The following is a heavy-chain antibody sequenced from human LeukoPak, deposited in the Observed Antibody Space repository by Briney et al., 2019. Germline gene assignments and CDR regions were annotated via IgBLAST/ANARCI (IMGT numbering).Heavy chain of an antibody. CDR2: IFYSGTT. CDR3: ARTARVLDS. Sequence: SETLSLSCTVSGTSITSYYLGWIRQPPGKGLEWIGYIFYSGTTNCNPSLKSRVTMSVDTSKNQFSLELSSVTAADSAVYYCARTARVLDSWARENLVTVSS. J-gene: IGHJ4*02. CDR1: GTSITSYY. D-gene: IGHD3-10*01. V-gene: IGHV4-59*01.